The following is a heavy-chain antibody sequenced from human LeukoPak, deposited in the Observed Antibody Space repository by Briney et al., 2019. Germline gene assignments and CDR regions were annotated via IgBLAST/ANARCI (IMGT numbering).Heavy chain of an antibody. V-gene: IGHV5-51*01. CDR3: ARRDYGGNSYFDS. Sequence: GESLKISCKASGYSFTSYWIGWVRQMPGKGLEWMGIIYPGDSDTRYSPSFEGQVTISADKFTSTASVQWSSLKASDTAIYYCARRDYGGNSYFDSWGQGTLVTVSS. CDR1: GYSFTSYW. CDR2: IYPGDSDT. J-gene: IGHJ4*02. D-gene: IGHD4-23*01.